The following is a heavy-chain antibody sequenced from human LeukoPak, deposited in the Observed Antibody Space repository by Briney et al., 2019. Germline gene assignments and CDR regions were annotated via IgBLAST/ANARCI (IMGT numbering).Heavy chain of an antibody. J-gene: IGHJ4*02. CDR3: ARLADSSGYYLIYYFDY. CDR1: GYTFTGYY. D-gene: IGHD3-22*01. Sequence: SVKVSCKASGYTFTGYYMHWVRQAPGQGVEWMGWINPNSGGTNYAQKFQGRVTMTRDTSISTAYMELSRLRSDDTAVYYCARLADSSGYYLIYYFDYWGQGTLVTVSS. V-gene: IGHV1-2*02. CDR2: INPNSGGT.